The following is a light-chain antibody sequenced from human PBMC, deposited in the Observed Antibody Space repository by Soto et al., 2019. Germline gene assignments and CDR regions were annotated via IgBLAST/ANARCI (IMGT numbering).Light chain of an antibody. J-gene: IGLJ2*01. CDR1: SSNIGSNY. CDR2: RNN. V-gene: IGLV1-47*01. CDR3: AAWDDSLSAYVV. Sequence: QSVLTQPPSASGTPGQRVTISCSGSSSNIGSNYVYWYQQFPGTAPKLLIYRNNQRPSGVPDRFSGSKSGTSASLAISGLRSEDEADYYCAAWDDSLSAYVVFGGGTKPDRP.